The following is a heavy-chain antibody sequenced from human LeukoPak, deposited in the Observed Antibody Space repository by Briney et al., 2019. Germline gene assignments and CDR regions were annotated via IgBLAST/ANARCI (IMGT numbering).Heavy chain of an antibody. CDR1: GRSISSYY. J-gene: IGHJ4*02. V-gene: IGHV4-4*07. D-gene: IGHD3-22*01. CDR2: IYTSGST. CDR3: ASLYDSSGYYADY. Sequence: PSETLSLTCTFSGRSISSYYWSWIRQPAGKVREWIGRIYTSGSTNYNPSLKSRVTISVDKSKNQFSLKLSSVTAADTAVYYCASLYDSSGYYADYWGQGTLVTVSS.